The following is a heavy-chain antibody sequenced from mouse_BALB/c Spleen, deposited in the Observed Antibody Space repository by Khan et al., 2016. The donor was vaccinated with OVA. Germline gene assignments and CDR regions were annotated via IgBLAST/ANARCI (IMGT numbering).Heavy chain of an antibody. CDR3: ARSVTITTVVATDFDY. D-gene: IGHD1-1*01. CDR1: GSSITSDYA. J-gene: IGHJ2*01. CDR2: ISYSGRT. V-gene: IGHV3-2*02. Sequence: VQLQESGPGLVKPSQSLSLTCTVTGSSITSDYAWNWIRQFPGNRLEWMAYISYSGRTSYNPSLKSRIPITRDTSKNQFFLQLYSVTTEDTATYYGARSVTITTVVATDFDYWGQGTTLTVSS.